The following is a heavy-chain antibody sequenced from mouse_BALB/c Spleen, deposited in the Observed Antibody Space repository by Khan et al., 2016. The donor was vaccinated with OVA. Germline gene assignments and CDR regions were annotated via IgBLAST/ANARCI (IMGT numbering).Heavy chain of an antibody. CDR3: ARRNYFGYTFAY. J-gene: IGHJ3*01. D-gene: IGHD1-2*01. CDR1: GYTFTDYY. CDR2: ISPGSGDT. Sequence: QVQLQQSGAELARPGASVKLSCKASGYTFTDYYINWVKLRTGQGLEWIGEISPGSGDTYYNERFKGKATLTADKSSSTAYMQLSSLTSEASAVYFWARRNYFGYTFAYWGQGTLVTASA. V-gene: IGHV1-77*01.